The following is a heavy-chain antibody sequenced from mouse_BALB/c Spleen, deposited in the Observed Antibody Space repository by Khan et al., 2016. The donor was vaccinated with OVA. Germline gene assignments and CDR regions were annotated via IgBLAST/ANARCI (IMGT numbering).Heavy chain of an antibody. D-gene: IGHD1-1*01. CDR1: GFTFSTYG. CDR3: TSLAYYYDSGGFAY. Sequence: EVQGVESGGDLVKPGGSLKLSCAASGFTFSTYGMSWVRQAPDKRLEWVASVSTGGSYTYYAPSVKGRFTISRDNAKNTLYLQLSGLTSGDTAMFYCTSLAYYYDSGGFAYWGPGTLVTVSA. CDR2: VSTGGSYT. V-gene: IGHV5-6*01. J-gene: IGHJ3*01.